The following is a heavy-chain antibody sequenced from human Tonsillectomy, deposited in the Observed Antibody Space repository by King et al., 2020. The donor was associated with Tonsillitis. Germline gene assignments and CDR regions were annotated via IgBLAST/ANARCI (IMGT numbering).Heavy chain of an antibody. CDR1: GFTFSGSA. J-gene: IGHJ4*02. V-gene: IGHV3-23*01. CDR2: LSGNRSST. CDR3: AKAAVAGPRKWYFDF. Sequence: VQLLESGGGLVQPGGSLRLSCATSGFTFSGSAISWVRQAPGKGLEWVSSLSGNRSSTYYADSVKGRFAVSRDISKNTLYLQMNSLRAEDTAVYYCAKAAVAGPRKWYFDFWGRGTLVTVSA. D-gene: IGHD6-19*01.